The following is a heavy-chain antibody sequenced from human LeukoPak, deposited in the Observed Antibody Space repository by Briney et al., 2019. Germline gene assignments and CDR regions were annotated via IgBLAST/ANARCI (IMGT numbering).Heavy chain of an antibody. CDR1: GGSISSCS. V-gene: IGHV4-4*07. Sequence: SETLSLTCTVSGGSISSCSCSWIRQRARKGLELVWRIYISGSAWYNPSLKSRVTIPVATSKNQFSLKLSHVTAADTAVYYCARVIFRVLVAMGLNWAYNRFDP. J-gene: IGHJ5*02. CDR3: ARVIFRVLVAMGLNWAYNRFDP. CDR2: IYISGSA. D-gene: IGHD4/OR15-4a*01.